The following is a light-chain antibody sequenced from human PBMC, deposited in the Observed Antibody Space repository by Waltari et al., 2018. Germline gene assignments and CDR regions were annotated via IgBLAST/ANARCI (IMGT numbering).Light chain of an antibody. CDR3: CSYGGTYTPWV. CDR2: DVS. V-gene: IGLV2-11*01. Sequence: QSALTQPRSVSGSPGQSVTISCTGTSNDVGGYNFVSWYQQHPGKGPKLMIYDVSMRPSGVPDRFSGSKSGNTASLTISGLQAEDEADYYCCSYGGTYTPWVFGGGTKLTVL. J-gene: IGLJ3*02. CDR1: SNDVGGYNF.